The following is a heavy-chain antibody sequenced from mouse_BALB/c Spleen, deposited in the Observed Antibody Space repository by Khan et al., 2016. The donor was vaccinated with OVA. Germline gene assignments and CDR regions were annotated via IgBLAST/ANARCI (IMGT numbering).Heavy chain of an antibody. V-gene: IGHV1-76*01. CDR3: AREEALYHFDH. D-gene: IGHD3-2*02. CDR2: IYPAPDNT. J-gene: IGHJ2*01. Sequence: QVQLKQSGAELVRPGPSVKLSCKTSGYILPSSWIHWVKQRSGQGLEWIARIYPAPDNTYYNEKFKDKATLTADKSSSTAYMQLSSLKSEDSDVYFCAREEALYHFDHWGQGTTLTVSS. CDR1: GYILPSSW.